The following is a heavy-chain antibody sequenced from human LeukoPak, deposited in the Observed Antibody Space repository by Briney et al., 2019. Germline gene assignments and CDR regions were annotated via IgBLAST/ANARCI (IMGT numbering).Heavy chain of an antibody. J-gene: IGHJ4*02. D-gene: IGHD5-18*01. Sequence: GGSLRLSCAASGFTFSSYGMHWVRQAPGKGLEWVAVISYDGSNKYYADSVKGRFTISRDNSKNTLYLQMNSLRAEDTAVYYCAKAQWIQLGPVVWGQGTLVTVSS. V-gene: IGHV3-30*18. CDR3: AKAQWIQLGPVV. CDR2: ISYDGSNK. CDR1: GFTFSSYG.